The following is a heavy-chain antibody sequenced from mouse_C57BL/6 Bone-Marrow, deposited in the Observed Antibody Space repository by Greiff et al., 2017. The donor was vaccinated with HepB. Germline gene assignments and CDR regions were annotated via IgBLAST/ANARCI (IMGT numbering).Heavy chain of an antibody. CDR3: SRPLYDGYYGEFAY. CDR1: GYTFTDYY. V-gene: IGHV1-76*01. D-gene: IGHD2-3*01. CDR2: IYPGSGNT. J-gene: IGHJ3*01. Sequence: VQLQQSGAELVRPGASVKLSCKASGYTFTDYYINWVKQRPGQGLEWIARIYPGSGNTYYNEKFKGKATLTAEKSSSTAYMQLSSLTSEDSAVYFCSRPLYDGYYGEFAYWGQGTLVTVSS.